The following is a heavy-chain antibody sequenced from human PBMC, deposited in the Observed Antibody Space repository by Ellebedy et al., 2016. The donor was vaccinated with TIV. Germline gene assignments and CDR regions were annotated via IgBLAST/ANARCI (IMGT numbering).Heavy chain of an antibody. J-gene: IGHJ6*02. CDR2: ISSSSGTI. D-gene: IGHD2-2*01. Sequence: GGSLRLSXAASGFTLSSYSMNWVRQAPGKGLEWVSYISSSSGTIYYADSVKGRFTISRDNAKNSLFLQMNSLRDEDTAVYYCARQPLPTAISYYYYGMDVWGQGTTVTVSS. CDR3: ARQPLPTAISYYYYGMDV. V-gene: IGHV3-48*02. CDR1: GFTLSSYS.